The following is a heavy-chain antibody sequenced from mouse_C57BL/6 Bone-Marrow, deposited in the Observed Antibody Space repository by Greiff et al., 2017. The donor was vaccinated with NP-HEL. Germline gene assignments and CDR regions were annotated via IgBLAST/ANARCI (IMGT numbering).Heavy chain of an antibody. Sequence: DVKLAESGGGLVQPGGSLKLSCAASGFTFSDYGMAWVRQAPRKGPEWVAFISNLAYSIYYADTVTGRFTISRENAKNTLYLEMSSLRSEDTAMYYCARTYYGSSFAYWGQGTLVTVSA. CDR3: ARTYYGSSFAY. CDR1: GFTFSDYG. CDR2: ISNLAYSI. V-gene: IGHV5-15*01. D-gene: IGHD1-1*01. J-gene: IGHJ3*01.